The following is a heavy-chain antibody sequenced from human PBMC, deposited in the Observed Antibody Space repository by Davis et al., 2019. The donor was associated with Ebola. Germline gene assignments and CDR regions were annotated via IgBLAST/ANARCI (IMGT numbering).Heavy chain of an antibody. D-gene: IGHD4-17*01. CDR3: AKAPTLTTVTYNFDY. CDR1: GFTFSTHS. V-gene: IGHV3-48*01. CDR2: IDHTGRTR. Sequence: GESLKIPCAASGFTFSTHSLNWVRQAPGKGLQWISFIDHTGRTRYYADSVKGRFTISRDDAQNSLYLQMNSLRAEDTAVYYCAKAPTLTTVTYNFDYWGQGTLVTVSS. J-gene: IGHJ4*02.